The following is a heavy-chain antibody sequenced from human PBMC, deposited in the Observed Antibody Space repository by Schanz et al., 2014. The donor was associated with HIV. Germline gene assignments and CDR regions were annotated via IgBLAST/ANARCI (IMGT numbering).Heavy chain of an antibody. CDR3: ARDRMVYAQDPLYYFDY. CDR2: IWYDGNNK. V-gene: IGHV3-33*01. Sequence: QVQLGASGGGVVQPGRSLRLSCAVSGFTFSSYGMHWVRQAPGKGLEWVAVIWYDGNNKYYADSVKGRFTISRDNSKNTLYLQMNSLRAEDTAVYYCARDRMVYAQDPLYYFDYWGQGTLVTVSS. CDR1: GFTFSSYG. J-gene: IGHJ4*02. D-gene: IGHD2-8*01.